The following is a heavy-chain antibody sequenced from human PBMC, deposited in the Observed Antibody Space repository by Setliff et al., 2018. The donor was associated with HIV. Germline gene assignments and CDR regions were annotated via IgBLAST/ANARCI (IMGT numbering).Heavy chain of an antibody. CDR3: ARDGGSSGWYFVLGYSDY. CDR1: GFSISSRYY. J-gene: IGHJ4*02. Sequence: SETLSLTCDVSGFSISSRYYWGWIRQSPGKGLEWIGNIYHTGSSYYNPSLNDRATISLDTSKNQFSLKLNSVTAADTAVYYCARDGGSSGWYFVLGYSDYWGPGTPVTVS. CDR2: IYHTGSS. D-gene: IGHD6-19*01. V-gene: IGHV4-38-2*02.